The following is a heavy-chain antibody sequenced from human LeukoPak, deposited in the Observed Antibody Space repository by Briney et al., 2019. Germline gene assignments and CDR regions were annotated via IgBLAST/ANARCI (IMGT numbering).Heavy chain of an antibody. CDR3: ARADYYDSSGYSY. CDR1: GYTFSGYY. D-gene: IGHD3-22*01. CDR2: INPNSGGT. Sequence: ASVKASCKASGYTFSGYYIHWVRQAPGQGLEWMGRINPNSGGTNYAQKFQGRVTMTRDTSISTTYMELSRLRSDDTAVYYCARADYYDSSGYSYWGQGTLVTVSS. J-gene: IGHJ4*02. V-gene: IGHV1-2*06.